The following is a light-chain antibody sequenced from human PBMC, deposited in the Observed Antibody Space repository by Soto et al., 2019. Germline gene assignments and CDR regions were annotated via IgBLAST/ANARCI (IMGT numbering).Light chain of an antibody. V-gene: IGKV3-20*01. CDR1: QGVSSSY. CDR2: GAS. CDR3: QQYGSSPPWT. J-gene: IGKJ1*01. Sequence: EIVLTQSPGTLSLSPGERTTLSCRASQGVSSSYLAWYQQKPGQAPRLLIYGASSRATGLPDRFSGSGSGTDCTLTISRLEPEDFAVDYCQQYGSSPPWTFGRGTKVEIK.